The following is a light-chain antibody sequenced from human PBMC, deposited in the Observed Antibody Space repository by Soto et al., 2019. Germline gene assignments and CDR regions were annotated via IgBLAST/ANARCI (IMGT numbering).Light chain of an antibody. CDR3: QQCGSSPRELT. J-gene: IGKJ4*01. Sequence: IVLTQSPGTLSLSPGERATLSCRASQSVSSSYLVWYQQKPGQAPRLLIYGASSRATGIPDRFSGSGSGTDFTLTISRLEPEDFAVYYCQQCGSSPRELTFGGGSDVDIK. CDR2: GAS. V-gene: IGKV3-20*01. CDR1: QSVSSSY.